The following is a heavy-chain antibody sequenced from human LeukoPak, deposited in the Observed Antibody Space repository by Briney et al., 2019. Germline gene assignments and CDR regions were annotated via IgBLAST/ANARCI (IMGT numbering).Heavy chain of an antibody. J-gene: IGHJ4*02. CDR2: INSGNGNT. Sequence: ASVKVSCKASGYTFTSYAMHWVRQAPGQRLEWMGWINSGNGNTKYSQKFQGRVTITRDTSASTAYMELSSLRSEDTAVYYCARDFDAYYFDYWGQGTLVTASS. CDR3: ARDFDAYYFDY. CDR1: GYTFTSYA. D-gene: IGHD3-9*01. V-gene: IGHV1-3*01.